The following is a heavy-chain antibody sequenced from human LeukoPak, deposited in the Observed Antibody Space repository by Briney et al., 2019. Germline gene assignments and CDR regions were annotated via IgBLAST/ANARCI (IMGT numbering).Heavy chain of an antibody. J-gene: IGHJ4*02. CDR3: ATREPQLQRPPGDY. D-gene: IGHD1-26*01. Sequence: PSGALSLTSTATHHSIIISQYSSGRIRQPPGKGLEWSGSVYYSGGTYYNPSLKSRVSISVDKSRNQFSLKLSSVTAADTAVYYCATREPQLQRPPGDYWGQGTQVTVSS. CDR2: VYYSGGT. CDR1: HHSIIISQYS. V-gene: IGHV4-39*01.